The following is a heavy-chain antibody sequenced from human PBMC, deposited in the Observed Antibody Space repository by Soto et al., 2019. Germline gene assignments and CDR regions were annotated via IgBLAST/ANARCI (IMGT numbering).Heavy chain of an antibody. V-gene: IGHV4-30-4*02. Sequence: SETLSLTCTVSGGSISSGDYYWSLIRQPPGKGLEWIGYIYYSGSTYYNPSLKSRVTISVDTSKNQFSLYLQMNALRPEDTAVYYCARDSYYHSSSGYYVFEYWGQGTLVTVSS. CDR3: ARDSYYHSSSGYYVFEY. D-gene: IGHD3-22*01. CDR1: GGSISSGDYY. CDR2: IYYSGST. J-gene: IGHJ4*02.